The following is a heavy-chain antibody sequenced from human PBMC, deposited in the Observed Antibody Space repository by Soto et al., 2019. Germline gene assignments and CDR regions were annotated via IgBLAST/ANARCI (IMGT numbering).Heavy chain of an antibody. Sequence: GGSLRLSCAASGFTFSNAWMSWVRQAPGKGLEWVGRIKSKTDGGTTDYAAPVKGRFTISRDDSKNTLYLQMNSLKTEDTAVYYCATDPPDCGGDCYSDDAFDIWGQGTMVTVSS. CDR2: IKSKTDGGTT. J-gene: IGHJ3*02. CDR3: ATDPPDCGGDCYSDDAFDI. D-gene: IGHD2-21*02. CDR1: GFTFSNAW. V-gene: IGHV3-15*01.